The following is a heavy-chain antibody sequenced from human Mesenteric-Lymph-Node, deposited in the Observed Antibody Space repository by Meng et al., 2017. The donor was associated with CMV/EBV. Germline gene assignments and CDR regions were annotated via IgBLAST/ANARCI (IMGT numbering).Heavy chain of an antibody. CDR1: GGSISSGGAY. CDR3: ARDSSGYFHFDH. CDR2: IYYSGST. Sequence: TVSGGSISSGGAYWSWVRPHPGKGLEWIGYIYYSGSTYYNPSLESRLTISVDTSKNQFSLKLSSVTAADTAVYYCARDSSGYFHFDHWGQGTLVTVSS. V-gene: IGHV4-31*03. D-gene: IGHD3-22*01. J-gene: IGHJ4*02.